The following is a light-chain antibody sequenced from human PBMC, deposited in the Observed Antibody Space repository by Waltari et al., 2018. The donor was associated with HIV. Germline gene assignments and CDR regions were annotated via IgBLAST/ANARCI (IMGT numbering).Light chain of an antibody. V-gene: IGKV3-20*01. CDR3: QQYCISPPVT. Sequence: EIVLTQYPGTLSLSPGERATLSCRASQSVSSSYLAWYQQKPGQAPRLLIYVASSSATGIPDRFSGSGSGTDFTLTISGLEPEDFAVYYCQQYCISPPVTFGQGTRLEI. CDR2: VAS. CDR1: QSVSSSY. J-gene: IGKJ5*01.